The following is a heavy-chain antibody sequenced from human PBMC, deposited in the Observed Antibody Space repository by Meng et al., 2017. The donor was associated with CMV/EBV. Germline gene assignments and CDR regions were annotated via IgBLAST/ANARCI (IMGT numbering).Heavy chain of an antibody. CDR3: ALAPGSYFDY. V-gene: IGHV2-5*02. D-gene: IGHD1-26*01. CDR1: RISLGTSGVG. CDR2: IYWDDDK. Sequence: QNTFEASGLSPVKPTPTPTLTCTFSRISLGTSGVGVGWIRQPPGKALEWLALIYWDDDKRYSPSLKSRQTITKDTSKYQVVLTMTNMDPVDTATYYCALAPGSYFDYWGQGTLVTVSS. J-gene: IGHJ4*02.